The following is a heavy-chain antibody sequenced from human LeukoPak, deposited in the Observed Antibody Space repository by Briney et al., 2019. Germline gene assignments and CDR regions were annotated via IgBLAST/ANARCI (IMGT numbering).Heavy chain of an antibody. D-gene: IGHD1-14*01. CDR1: GFTFSSSA. Sequence: RGGSLRLSCAASGFTFSSSAISWVRQAPGKGLEWVSAISGGGGTTFYADSVKGRFTISRDNSKNTLFLQMNSLRAEDTALYYCAKGYVTTGYFDSWGQGTLVTVSS. V-gene: IGHV3-23*01. J-gene: IGHJ4*02. CDR3: AKGYVTTGYFDS. CDR2: ISGGGGTT.